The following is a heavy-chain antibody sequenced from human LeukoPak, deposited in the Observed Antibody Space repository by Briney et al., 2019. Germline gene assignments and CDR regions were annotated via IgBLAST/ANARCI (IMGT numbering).Heavy chain of an antibody. CDR3: ARGGAYYYGSGTTFDI. Sequence: SETLSLTCTVSGGSISSGGYYWSWLRQHPGKGLEWIGYTYYSGSTYYNPSLKSRVTISVDTSKNQFSLKLSSVTAADTAVYYCARGGAYYYGSGTTFDIWGQGTTVTVSS. J-gene: IGHJ3*02. D-gene: IGHD3-10*01. CDR1: GGSISSGGYY. CDR2: TYYSGST. V-gene: IGHV4-31*03.